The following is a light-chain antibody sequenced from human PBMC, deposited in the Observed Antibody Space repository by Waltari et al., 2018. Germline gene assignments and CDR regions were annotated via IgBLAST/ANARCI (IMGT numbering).Light chain of an antibody. J-gene: IGLJ2*01. CDR1: SGSVSISSY. CDR2: FTN. Sequence: QTVVTQEPSFSVSPGGTVTLTCGLNSGSVSISSYPIWYQQTPGQAPRTLIYFTNTRSSGVPDRFSGSILGNKAALTITGAQAEDESDYYCVLYMGSGISLFGGGTKLTVL. V-gene: IGLV8-61*01. CDR3: VLYMGSGISL.